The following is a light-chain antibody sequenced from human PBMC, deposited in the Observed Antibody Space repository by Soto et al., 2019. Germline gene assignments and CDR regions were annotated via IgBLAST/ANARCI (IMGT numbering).Light chain of an antibody. CDR2: WAS. Sequence: DIVMTQSPDSLAVSLGERASINCKSSQSVLYNSKNKNYLAWYQQKAGQPPKLLIYWASTRESGVPDRFSGSGSGTDFTLTISSLQAEDVAVYYCQQYYNSPVTFGQGTKVEIK. J-gene: IGKJ1*01. CDR1: QSVLYNSKNKNY. V-gene: IGKV4-1*01. CDR3: QQYYNSPVT.